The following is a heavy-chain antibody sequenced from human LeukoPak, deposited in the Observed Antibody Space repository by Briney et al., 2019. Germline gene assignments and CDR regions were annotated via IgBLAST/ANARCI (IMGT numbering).Heavy chain of an antibody. CDR1: GFTFSSYW. D-gene: IGHD3-16*02. Sequence: GGSLRLSCAASGFTFSSYWMHWVRQAPGKGLVWVSRINSDGSSTSYADSVKGRFTISRDNSKNTLYLQMNSLRAEDTAVYYCAKQPLRITFGGVIAPAWGQGTLVTVSS. J-gene: IGHJ5*02. V-gene: IGHV3-74*01. CDR2: INSDGSST. CDR3: AKQPLRITFGGVIAPA.